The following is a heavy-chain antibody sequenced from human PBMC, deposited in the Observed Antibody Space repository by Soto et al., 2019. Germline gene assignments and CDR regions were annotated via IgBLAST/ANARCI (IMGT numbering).Heavy chain of an antibody. Sequence: SETLSLTCTVSGGSISSGGYYWSWNRQHPGKGLEWIGYIYYSGSTYYNPSLKSRVTISVDTSKNQFSLKLSSVTAADTAVYYCARGNYGSGGGEYYCYGMDVWGQGTTVPVSS. J-gene: IGHJ6*02. D-gene: IGHD3-10*01. CDR1: GGSISSGGYY. V-gene: IGHV4-31*03. CDR2: IYYSGST. CDR3: ARGNYGSGGGEYYCYGMDV.